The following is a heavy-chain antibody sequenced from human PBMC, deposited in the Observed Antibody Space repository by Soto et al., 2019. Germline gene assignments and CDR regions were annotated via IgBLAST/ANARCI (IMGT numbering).Heavy chain of an antibody. J-gene: IGHJ6*02. D-gene: IGHD7-27*01. V-gene: IGHV3-33*01. CDR2: IWRDGNSQ. CDR3: ATDSWGPEV. CDR1: GFSFSSYN. Sequence: QVQLVESGGGVVQPGRSLRLSCAASGFSFSSYNMHWVRQAPGKGLEWVTFIWRDGNSQSHADSVKGRFTVSRDNSKNTLYLQMDSLRGEHTAVYYCATDSWGPEVWGQGTTVTVSS.